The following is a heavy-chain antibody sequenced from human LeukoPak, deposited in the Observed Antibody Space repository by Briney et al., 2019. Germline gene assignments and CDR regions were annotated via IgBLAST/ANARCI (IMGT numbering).Heavy chain of an antibody. J-gene: IGHJ4*02. Sequence: SETRSLTCAVYGGSFSGYYWSWIRQPPGKGLEWIGEINHSGSTNYNPSLKSRVTISVDTSKNQFSLKLSSVTAADTAVYYCARGYSGSYWGQGTLVTVSS. CDR3: ARGYSGSY. CDR1: GGSFSGYY. D-gene: IGHD1-26*01. CDR2: INHSGST. V-gene: IGHV4-34*01.